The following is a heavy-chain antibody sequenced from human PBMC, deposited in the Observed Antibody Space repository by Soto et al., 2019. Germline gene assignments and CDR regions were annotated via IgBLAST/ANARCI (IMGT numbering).Heavy chain of an antibody. CDR2: IDTSGNT. CDR3: ARYSSNWFQTEGMDV. J-gene: IGHJ6*02. Sequence: SETLSLTCTVSGGSISTYYWSWIRQPAGKGLEWIGRIDTSGNTKYNPSLKSRVTMSVDTSKKQFSLKLTSVTAADTAVYYCARYSSNWFQTEGMDVWGQGATVTVSS. D-gene: IGHD6-13*01. V-gene: IGHV4-4*07. CDR1: GGSISTYY.